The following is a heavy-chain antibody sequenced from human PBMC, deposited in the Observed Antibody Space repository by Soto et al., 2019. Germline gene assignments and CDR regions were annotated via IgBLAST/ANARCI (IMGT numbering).Heavy chain of an antibody. V-gene: IGHV3-23*01. CDR1: GFTFSAFA. CDR3: AKMEGMDPWAYSFDY. D-gene: IGHD2-2*03. CDR2: IYGGGNGP. J-gene: IGHJ4*02. Sequence: EVQVLESGGGLVQPGGSLRLSCAATGFTFSAFAMSGGRQAPGKGLEWVSRIYGGGNGPHYADSVKGRVTISRDNSKNTLYLQMNSLRAEDTAVYYCAKMEGMDPWAYSFDYWGQGTLVTVSS.